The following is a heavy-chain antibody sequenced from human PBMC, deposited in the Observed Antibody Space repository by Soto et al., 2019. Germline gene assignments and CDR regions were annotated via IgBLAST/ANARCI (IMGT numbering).Heavy chain of an antibody. CDR1: GFTFSTYA. CDR3: AKEGSYCSGGSCLGYIDY. CDR2: TSGRGGII. Sequence: HGGSLRLSCADSGFTFSTYAMGWVRLAPGKGLEWVSVTSGRGGIITHEDSVKGRSTISRDNSKNTMYLQMNSLRAEDTAVYYCAKEGSYCSGGSCLGYIDYWGQGTVVTVPS. D-gene: IGHD2-15*01. J-gene: IGHJ4*02. V-gene: IGHV3-23*01.